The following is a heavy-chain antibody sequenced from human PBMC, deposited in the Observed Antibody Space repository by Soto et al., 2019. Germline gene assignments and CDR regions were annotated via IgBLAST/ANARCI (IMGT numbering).Heavy chain of an antibody. V-gene: IGHV3-23*01. D-gene: IGHD3-22*01. J-gene: IGHJ4*02. Sequence: GGSLRLSCAASGFTFSSYAMSWVRQAPGKGLEWVSAISGSGGSTYYADSVKGRFTISRDNSKNTLYLQMNSLRAEDTAVYYCAKDLNYYDSSGYDGDYWGQGTLVTVSS. CDR2: ISGSGGST. CDR3: AKDLNYYDSSGYDGDY. CDR1: GFTFSSYA.